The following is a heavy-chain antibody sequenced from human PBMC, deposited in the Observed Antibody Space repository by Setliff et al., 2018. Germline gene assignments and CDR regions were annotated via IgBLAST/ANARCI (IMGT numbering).Heavy chain of an antibody. CDR1: GYTFTSYA. V-gene: IGHV1-3*01. J-gene: IGHJ6*02. Sequence: GASVKVSCKASGYTFTSYAFHWVRQAPGQRLEWMGWINAGNGNTEYSQKFQGRVTITRDTSASTAYMELSSLRSEDTAVYYCARAGGAYSSTPYYYYYGMDVWGQGTTVTVSS. D-gene: IGHD6-13*01. CDR2: INAGNGNT. CDR3: ARAGGAYSSTPYYYYYGMDV.